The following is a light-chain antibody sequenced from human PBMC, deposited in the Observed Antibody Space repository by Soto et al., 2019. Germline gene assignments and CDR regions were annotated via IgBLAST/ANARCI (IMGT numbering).Light chain of an antibody. Sequence: EIVMTQSPATLSVSPGERATLSCRASQSVSSNLAWYQQKPGQAPRLLIYGASTRATGIPARFSGSGSGTEFTLTIGSLQSEDFAVYYCQQYNNWPYTFGQGTKLVIK. CDR2: GAS. CDR1: QSVSSN. CDR3: QQYNNWPYT. J-gene: IGKJ2*01. V-gene: IGKV3-15*01.